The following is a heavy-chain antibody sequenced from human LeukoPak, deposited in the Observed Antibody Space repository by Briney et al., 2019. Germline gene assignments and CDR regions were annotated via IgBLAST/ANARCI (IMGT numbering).Heavy chain of an antibody. CDR3: ARGYYDSSGYYQSPIFDY. D-gene: IGHD3-22*01. CDR2: IYYSGST. Sequence: SETLSLTCTVSGGPISSSGYYWGWIRQPPGKGLEWIGSIYYSGSTYYTPSLKSRVTISVDTSKNQFSLKLTSVTAADTAVYYCARGYYDSSGYYQSPIFDYWGQGTLVTVSS. J-gene: IGHJ4*02. V-gene: IGHV4-39*07. CDR1: GGPISSSGYY.